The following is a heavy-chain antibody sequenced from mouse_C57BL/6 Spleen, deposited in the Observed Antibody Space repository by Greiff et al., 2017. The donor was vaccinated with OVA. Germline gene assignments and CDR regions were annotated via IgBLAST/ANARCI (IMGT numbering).Heavy chain of an antibody. D-gene: IGHD1-1*01. Sequence: EVHLVESGEGLVKPGGSLKLSCAASGFTFSSYAMSWVRQTPEKRLEWVAYISSGGDYIYYADTVKGRFTISRDNARNTLYLQMSSLKSEDTAMYYCTRARYYYGSSYIMDYWGQGTSVTVSS. CDR2: ISSGGDYI. J-gene: IGHJ4*01. CDR3: TRARYYYGSSYIMDY. CDR1: GFTFSSYA. V-gene: IGHV5-9-1*02.